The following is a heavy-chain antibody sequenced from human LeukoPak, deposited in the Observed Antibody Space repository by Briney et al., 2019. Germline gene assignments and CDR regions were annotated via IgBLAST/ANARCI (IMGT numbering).Heavy chain of an antibody. CDR3: ARGVVTATNWFDP. CDR2: INPNSGAT. Sequence: ASVKVSCKAPGYTFTAYYMHWVRQAPGQGLEWMGWINPNSGATNYAQKFQGRVTMTRDTSISTAYMDLSGLRSDDTAVYYCARGVVTATNWFDPWGQGTLVTVSS. CDR1: GYTFTAYY. V-gene: IGHV1-2*02. D-gene: IGHD2-21*02. J-gene: IGHJ5*02.